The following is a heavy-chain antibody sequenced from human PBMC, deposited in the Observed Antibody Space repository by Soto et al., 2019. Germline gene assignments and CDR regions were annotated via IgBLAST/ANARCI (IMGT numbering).Heavy chain of an antibody. CDR1: GYTFTSYY. J-gene: IGHJ4*02. Sequence: ASVKVSCKASGYTFTSYYMHWVRQAPGQGLEWMGIINPSGGSTSYAQKFQGRVTMTRDTSTSTVYMELSSLRSEDTAGYYGGRVQWELLPYFDYWGQGTLVTVSS. CDR2: INPSGGST. D-gene: IGHD1-26*01. V-gene: IGHV1-46*01. CDR3: GRVQWELLPYFDY.